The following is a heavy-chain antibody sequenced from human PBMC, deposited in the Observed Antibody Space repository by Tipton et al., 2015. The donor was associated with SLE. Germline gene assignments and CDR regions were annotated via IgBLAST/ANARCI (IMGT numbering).Heavy chain of an antibody. Sequence: TLSLTCTVSGGSISSYYWSLIRQPPGKGLEWIGYIYYSGSTNYNPSLKSRVTISVDTSKNQFSLKLSSVTAADTAVYYCARDLSGSYYVPYYYGMDVWGQGTTVTVSS. J-gene: IGHJ6*02. CDR2: IYYSGST. CDR1: GGSISSYY. D-gene: IGHD1-26*01. CDR3: ARDLSGSYYVPYYYGMDV. V-gene: IGHV4-59*01.